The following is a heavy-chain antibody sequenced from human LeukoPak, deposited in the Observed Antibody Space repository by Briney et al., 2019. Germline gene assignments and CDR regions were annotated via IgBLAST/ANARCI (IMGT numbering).Heavy chain of an antibody. V-gene: IGHV4-59*01. CDR1: GASISSYY. D-gene: IGHD3-22*01. CDR2: IYYSGST. Sequence: SETLSLTCTVSGASISSYYWSWIRQPPGKGLEWIGYIYYSGSTNYTPALKSRVTISDDTSKNQISLKLSSVTAADTAVYYCARVRGYYDSSGYDYWGQGTLVTVSS. J-gene: IGHJ4*02. CDR3: ARVRGYYDSSGYDY.